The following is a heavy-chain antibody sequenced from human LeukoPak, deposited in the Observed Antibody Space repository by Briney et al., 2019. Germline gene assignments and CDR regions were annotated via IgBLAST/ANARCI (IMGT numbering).Heavy chain of an antibody. CDR2: IRSAVETT. CDR1: GFTMSHYG. D-gene: IGHD3-9*01. J-gene: IGHJ4*02. CDR3: AKGDTYYDLLTCFDF. V-gene: IGHV3-23*01. Sequence: GGSLRLSCAASGFTMSHYGVSWVRQAPGKGLEWISGIRSAVETTHYADSVKGRFTISRDNSKNTLYLQMNSLRDEDTAVYYCAKGDTYYDLLTCFDFWGPGTLVTVSS.